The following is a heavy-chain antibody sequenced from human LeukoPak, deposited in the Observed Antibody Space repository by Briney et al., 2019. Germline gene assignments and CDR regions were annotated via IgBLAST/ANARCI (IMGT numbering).Heavy chain of an antibody. Sequence: GGSLRLSCAASGFTFDDYAMHWVRQAPGKGLEWVSLISWDGGSTYYADSVKGRFTISRDNSKNSLYLQMNSLRAEDTALYYCAKSASGWDYYMDVWGNGTTVTVSS. D-gene: IGHD6-19*01. CDR1: GFTFDDYA. V-gene: IGHV3-43D*04. J-gene: IGHJ6*03. CDR2: ISWDGGST. CDR3: AKSASGWDYYMDV.